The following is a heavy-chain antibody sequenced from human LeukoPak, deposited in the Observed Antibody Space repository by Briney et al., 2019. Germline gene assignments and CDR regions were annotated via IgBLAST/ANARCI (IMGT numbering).Heavy chain of an antibody. CDR1: GGSFSGYY. Sequence: PSETLSLTCAVYGGSFSGYYWSWIRQPPGKGLEWIGEINHSGSTNYNPSLKSRVTISVDTSKNQFSLKLGSVTAADTAVYYCARGKGRRYYGSGSYSPFDYWGQGTLVTVSS. V-gene: IGHV4-34*01. J-gene: IGHJ4*02. CDR2: INHSGST. CDR3: ARGKGRRYYGSGSYSPFDY. D-gene: IGHD3-10*01.